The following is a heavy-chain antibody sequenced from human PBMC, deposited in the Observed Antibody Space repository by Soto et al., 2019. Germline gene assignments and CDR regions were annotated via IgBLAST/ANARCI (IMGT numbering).Heavy chain of an antibody. Sequence: ASVKVSCKASGGTFSSYAISWVRQAPGQGLEWMGGIIPIFGTANYAQKFQGRVTITADKSTSTAYMELSSLRSEDTAVYYCARDAIEYSSLEDPCGQGTLVTVYS. CDR1: GGTFSSYA. CDR3: ARDAIEYSSLEDP. CDR2: IIPIFGTA. V-gene: IGHV1-69*06. D-gene: IGHD6-6*01. J-gene: IGHJ5*02.